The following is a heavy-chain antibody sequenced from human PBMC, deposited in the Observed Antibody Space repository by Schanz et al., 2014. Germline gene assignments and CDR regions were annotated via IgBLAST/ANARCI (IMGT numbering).Heavy chain of an antibody. V-gene: IGHV3-74*01. CDR2: TSNDGSFT. Sequence: EVQLVESGGELIQPGGSLRLSCAASGFTFSDSWMHWVRQAPGKGLVWVSRTSNDGSFTTFADSVKGRFTISRDSARNSLYLQMSSLRAEDTAVYYCARGTPFLCDYWGQGTLVTVSS. CDR3: ARGTPFLCDY. CDR1: GFTFSDSW. J-gene: IGHJ4*02. D-gene: IGHD3-16*01.